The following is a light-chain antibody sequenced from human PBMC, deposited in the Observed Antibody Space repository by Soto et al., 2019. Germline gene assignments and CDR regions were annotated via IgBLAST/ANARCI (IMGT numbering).Light chain of an antibody. CDR2: AAS. Sequence: DIQMTQSPSSLSASVGDRVTITCRASQTISNYLNWYQQKPGKAPKLLIYAASSLQSGVPSRFSGRGSVTDFTLTISSLQPEDFATYSCQQTYSTLWTFGQGTKVEIK. CDR1: QTISNY. J-gene: IGKJ1*01. V-gene: IGKV1-39*01. CDR3: QQTYSTLWT.